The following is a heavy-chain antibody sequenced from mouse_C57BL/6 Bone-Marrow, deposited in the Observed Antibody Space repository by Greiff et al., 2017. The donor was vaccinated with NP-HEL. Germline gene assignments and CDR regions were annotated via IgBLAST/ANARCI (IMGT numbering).Heavy chain of an antibody. CDR1: GFTFSSYA. CDR3: TKDKDYDVFDC. CDR2: ISSGGDYI. J-gene: IGHJ2*01. D-gene: IGHD2-4*01. Sequence: EVKLVESGEGLVKPGGSLKLSCAASGFTFSSYAMSWVRQTPEKRREWVAYISSGGDYIYYADTVKSRFIISRDNARNTLYLQMSSLKSEDTALFYCTKDKDYDVFDCWGQGTTLTFSS. V-gene: IGHV5-9-1*02.